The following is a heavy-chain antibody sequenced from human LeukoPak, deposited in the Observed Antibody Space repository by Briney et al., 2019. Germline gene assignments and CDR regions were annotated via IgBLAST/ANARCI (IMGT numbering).Heavy chain of an antibody. CDR3: ASSGVGATYFDY. Sequence: SETLSLTCAVYGGSFSGYCWSWIRQPPGKGLEWIGEINHSGSTNYNPSLKSRVTISVDTSKNQFSLKLSSVTAADTAVYYCASSGVGATYFDYWGQGTLVTVSS. V-gene: IGHV4-34*01. CDR1: GGSFSGYC. J-gene: IGHJ4*02. D-gene: IGHD1-26*01. CDR2: INHSGST.